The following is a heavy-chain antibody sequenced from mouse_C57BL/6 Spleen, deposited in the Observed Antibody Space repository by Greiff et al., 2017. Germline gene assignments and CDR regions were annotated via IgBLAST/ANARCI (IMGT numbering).Heavy chain of an antibody. CDR3: AIYYDYDEAYFDY. D-gene: IGHD2-4*01. Sequence: ESGPGLVKPSQSLSLTCSVTGYSITSGYYWNWIRQFPGNKLEWMGYISYDGSNNYNPSLKNRISITRDTSKTQFFLKLNSLTTEDTATCYCAIYYDYDEAYFDYWGQGTTLTVSS. J-gene: IGHJ2*01. CDR1: GYSITSGYY. CDR2: ISYDGSN. V-gene: IGHV3-6*01.